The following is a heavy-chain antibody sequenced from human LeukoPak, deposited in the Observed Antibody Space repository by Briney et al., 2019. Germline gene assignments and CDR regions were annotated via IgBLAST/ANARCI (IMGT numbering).Heavy chain of an antibody. CDR3: ARSGGGSGSY. CDR2: IYYSGST. D-gene: IGHD6-19*01. J-gene: IGHJ4*02. CDR1: GGSISPYY. Sequence: SETLSLTCTVSGGSISPYYWSWSRQPPGKGLEWIGYIYYSGSTNYNPSLKSRVTISLDTSRNQFSLKLSSVTAADTAVYFCARSGGGSGSYWGRGTLVTVSS. V-gene: IGHV4-59*01.